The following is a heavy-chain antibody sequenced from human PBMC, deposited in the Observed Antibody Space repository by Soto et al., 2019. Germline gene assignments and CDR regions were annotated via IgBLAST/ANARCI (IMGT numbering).Heavy chain of an antibody. Sequence: GGSLRLSCAASGFTFSSYSMNWVRQAPGKGLEWVSYISSSSTIYYADSVKGRFTISRDNAKNSLYLQMNSLRAEDTAVYYCASPSSDFWSGYLGVWGKGTTVTVSS. CDR1: GFTFSSYS. CDR3: ASPSSDFWSGYLGV. V-gene: IGHV3-48*01. J-gene: IGHJ6*04. D-gene: IGHD3-3*01. CDR2: ISSSSTI.